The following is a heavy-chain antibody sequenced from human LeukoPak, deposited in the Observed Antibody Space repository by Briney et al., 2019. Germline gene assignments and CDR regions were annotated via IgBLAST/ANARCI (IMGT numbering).Heavy chain of an antibody. CDR1: GYTFINYW. Sequence: GESLKISCKGSGYTFINYWIGWVRQMPGKGLEWMGIIYPGDSDTRYSPSFQGQVTISADKSISTAYLQWSSLKASDTAMYYCARHDSSSWYVYWGQGTLVTVSS. D-gene: IGHD6-13*01. CDR3: ARHDSSSWYVY. V-gene: IGHV5-51*01. J-gene: IGHJ4*02. CDR2: IYPGDSDT.